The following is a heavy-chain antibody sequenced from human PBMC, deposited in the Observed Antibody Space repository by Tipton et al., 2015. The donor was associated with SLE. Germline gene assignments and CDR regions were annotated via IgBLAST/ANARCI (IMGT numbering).Heavy chain of an antibody. V-gene: IGHV4-59*01. CDR2: ISYSGGS. Sequence: TLSLTCTVSGGSISNFYWSWIRQPPGEGPEWIGYISYSGGSNYNPSLKSRVSMSLDTSKNQFSLTLKSVTAADTAVYYCARDPDYGDPGTFDYRGQGTLVTVSS. CDR3: ARDPDYGDPGTFDY. D-gene: IGHD4-17*01. CDR1: GGSISNFY. J-gene: IGHJ4*02.